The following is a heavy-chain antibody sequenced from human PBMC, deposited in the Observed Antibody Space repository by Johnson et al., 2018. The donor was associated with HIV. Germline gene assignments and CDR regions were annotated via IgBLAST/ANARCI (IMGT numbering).Heavy chain of an antibody. CDR3: ARGWFGVLDAFDI. J-gene: IGHJ3*02. V-gene: IGHV3-11*01. CDR2: ISSSGSTI. D-gene: IGHD3-10*01. CDR1: RFTFSDYY. Sequence: VQLVESGGGLVQPGGSLRLSCAASRFTFSDYYMSWIRQAPGKGLEWVSYISSSGSTIYYADSVKGRFSISRDNAKNSLYLQVNSLRAEDTALYYCARGWFGVLDAFDIWGQGTMVTVSS.